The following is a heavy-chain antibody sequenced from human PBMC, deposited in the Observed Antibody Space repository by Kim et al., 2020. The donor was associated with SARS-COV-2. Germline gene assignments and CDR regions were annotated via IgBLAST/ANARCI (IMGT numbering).Heavy chain of an antibody. CDR2: IYYSGST. CDR1: GGSISSSSYY. J-gene: IGHJ4*02. V-gene: IGHV4-39*01. Sequence: SETLSLTCTVSGGSISSSSYYWGWIRQPPGKGLEWIGSIYYSGSTYYNPSLKSRVTISVDTSKNQFSLKLSSVTAADTAVYYCARKGGFGERVDYWGQGTLVTVSS. D-gene: IGHD3-10*01. CDR3: ARKGGFGERVDY.